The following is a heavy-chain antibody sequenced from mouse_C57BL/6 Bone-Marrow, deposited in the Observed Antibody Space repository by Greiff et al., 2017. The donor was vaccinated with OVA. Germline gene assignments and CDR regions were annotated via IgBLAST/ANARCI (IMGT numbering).Heavy chain of an antibody. V-gene: IGHV1-26*01. CDR3: ARKDPRSYYFDY. D-gene: IGHD1-1*01. CDR2: INPNNGGT. J-gene: IGHJ2*01. Sequence: EVQLQQSGPELVKPGASVKISCKASGYTFTDYYMNWVKQSHGKSLEWIGDINPNNGGTSYNQKFKDKATLTADKSSSTVYMELSRLTSEDSAVYFCARKDPRSYYFDYWGQGTTLTVSS. CDR1: GYTFTDYY.